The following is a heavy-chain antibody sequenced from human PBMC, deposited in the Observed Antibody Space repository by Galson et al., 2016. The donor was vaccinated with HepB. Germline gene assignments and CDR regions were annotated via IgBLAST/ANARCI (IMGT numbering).Heavy chain of an antibody. Sequence: SLRLSCAASGFTFTSYSMHWVRQAPGTGLEWVAAISHDGFNNYYADSVKGRFTISRDNSKNTLYVQMTSLGSADTAVYYCTRDYIPITLLRGRGDAFDLWGQGTKVTVSS. CDR2: ISHDGFNN. D-gene: IGHD3-10*01. V-gene: IGHV3-30*04. CDR1: GFTFTSYS. CDR3: TRDYIPITLLRGRGDAFDL. J-gene: IGHJ3*01.